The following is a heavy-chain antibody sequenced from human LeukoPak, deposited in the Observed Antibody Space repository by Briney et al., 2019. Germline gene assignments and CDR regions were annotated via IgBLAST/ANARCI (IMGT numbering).Heavy chain of an antibody. V-gene: IGHV3-48*03. CDR1: GFTFSSYE. CDR3: ATNDGYNYYFDY. Sequence: GGSLRLSCAASGFTFSSYEMNWVRQAPGKGLEWVSYISSSGSTIYYADSVKGRFTISRDNAKNSLYLQMNSLRAEDTAVYYCATNDGYNYYFDYWGQGTLVTVSS. D-gene: IGHD5-24*01. J-gene: IGHJ4*02. CDR2: ISSSGSTI.